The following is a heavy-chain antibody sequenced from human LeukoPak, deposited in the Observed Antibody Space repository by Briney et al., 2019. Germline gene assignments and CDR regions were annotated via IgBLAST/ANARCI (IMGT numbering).Heavy chain of an antibody. Sequence: ASVKVSCKASGYTFTSYYMHWVRQAPGQGLEWMGWISSYNGNTNYAQKLQGRVTMTTDTSTSTAYMELSRLRSDDTAVYYCARARYYYGSGLNWFDPWGQGTLVTVSS. CDR1: GYTFTSYY. CDR3: ARARYYYGSGLNWFDP. CDR2: ISSYNGNT. V-gene: IGHV1-18*04. J-gene: IGHJ5*02. D-gene: IGHD3-10*01.